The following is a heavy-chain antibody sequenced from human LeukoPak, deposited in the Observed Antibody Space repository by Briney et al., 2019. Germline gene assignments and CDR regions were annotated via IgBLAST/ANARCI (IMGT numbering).Heavy chain of an antibody. CDR2: IFSGGGT. V-gene: IGHV3-53*01. J-gene: IGHJ4*02. CDR3: ASGRYSSSWYHHFDY. D-gene: IGHD6-13*01. Sequence: PGGSLRLSCAASGLTVMNNYMTWVRQAPGKGLEGVSVIFSGGGTYYADSVKGRFTISRDNSKNTLYLQMNSLRAEDAAVYYCASGRYSSSWYHHFDYWGQGTLLTVSS. CDR1: GLTVMNNY.